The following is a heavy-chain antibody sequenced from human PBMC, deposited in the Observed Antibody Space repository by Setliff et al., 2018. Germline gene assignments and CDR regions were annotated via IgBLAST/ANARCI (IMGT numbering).Heavy chain of an antibody. J-gene: IGHJ5*02. CDR1: GYTFTGYY. D-gene: IGHD3-22*01. CDR2: IHVNSGDT. V-gene: IGHV1-2*02. Sequence: GASVKVSCKAPGYTFTGYYIHWVRQAPGEGLEWMGCIHVNSGDTNYAQKFQGRVIVTRDTSSSTAYMELRSLRPDDTAVYFCASGRIHDSRDYIGNWFDPWGQGARVTVS. CDR3: ASGRIHDSRDYIGNWFDP.